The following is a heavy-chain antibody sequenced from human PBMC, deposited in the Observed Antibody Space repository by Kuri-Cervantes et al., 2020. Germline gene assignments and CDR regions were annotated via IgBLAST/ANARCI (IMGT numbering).Heavy chain of an antibody. CDR1: GFTFSSYW. Sequence: ETLSLTCAASGFTFSSYWMSWVRQAPGKGLEWVANIKQDESEKYYVDSVKGRFIISRDNSKNTLYLQMNSLRAEDTAVYYCAREAGYDILTGYYPPYWGQGTLVTVSS. CDR2: IKQDESEK. CDR3: AREAGYDILTGYYPPY. D-gene: IGHD3-9*01. J-gene: IGHJ4*02. V-gene: IGHV3-7*01.